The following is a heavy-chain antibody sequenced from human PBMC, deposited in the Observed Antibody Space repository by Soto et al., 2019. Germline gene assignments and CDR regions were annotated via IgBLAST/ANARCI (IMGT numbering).Heavy chain of an antibody. CDR1: GFTFNSYG. J-gene: IGHJ6*02. CDR3: AKDQVSIVVVPAAIPQPSYGMDV. Sequence: SLRLSCAASGFTFNSYGMHWVRQAPGKGLEGVAVISYDGSNKYYADSVKGRFTISRDNSKNTLYLQMNSLRAEDTAVYYCAKDQVSIVVVPAAIPQPSYGMDVWGQGTTVTVSS. CDR2: ISYDGSNK. D-gene: IGHD2-2*01. V-gene: IGHV3-30*18.